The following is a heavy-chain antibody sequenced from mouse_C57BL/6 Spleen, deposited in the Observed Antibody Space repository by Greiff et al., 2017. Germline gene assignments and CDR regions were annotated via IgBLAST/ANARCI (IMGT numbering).Heavy chain of an antibody. Sequence: QVQLKESGPELVKPGASVKISCKASGYAFSSSWMNWVKQRPGKGLEWIGRIYPGDGATNYNGKFKGKATLTADKSSSPAYMQRSSLTSEDSAVYFYARSYYDYFDYWGQGTTLTVSS. D-gene: IGHD1-1*01. CDR1: GYAFSSSW. CDR2: IYPGDGAT. J-gene: IGHJ2*01. V-gene: IGHV1-82*01. CDR3: ARSYYDYFDY.